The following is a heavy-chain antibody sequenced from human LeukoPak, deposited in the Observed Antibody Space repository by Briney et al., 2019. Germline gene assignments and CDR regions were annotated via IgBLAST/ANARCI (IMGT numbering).Heavy chain of an antibody. CDR2: INHSGST. D-gene: IGHD2-2*01. J-gene: IGHJ6*02. CDR3: ARGQAGYCSSTSCYGYYYGMDV. Sequence: SETLSLTCAVYGGSFSSYYWSWIRRPPGKGLEWIGEINHSGSTNYNPSLKSRVTISVDTSKNQFSLKLSSVTAADTAVYYCARGQAGYCSSTSCYGYYYGMDVWGQGTTVTVSS. CDR1: GGSFSSYY. V-gene: IGHV4-34*01.